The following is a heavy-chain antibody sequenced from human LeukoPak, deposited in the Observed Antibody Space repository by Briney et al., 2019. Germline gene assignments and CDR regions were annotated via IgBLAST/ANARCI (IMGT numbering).Heavy chain of an antibody. J-gene: IGHJ6*02. CDR1: GFTFSNYW. CDR2: IKQDGGEK. Sequence: PGRSLRLSCAASGFTFSNYWMSWVRQAPGKGLEWVANIKQDGGEKCYVDSVKGRFTISRDNAKNSLYLQMNSLRAEDTAVYYCARDRWELLSNSYHYCGLDVWGQGTTVTVSS. V-gene: IGHV3-7*01. D-gene: IGHD2-15*01. CDR3: ARDRWELLSNSYHYCGLDV.